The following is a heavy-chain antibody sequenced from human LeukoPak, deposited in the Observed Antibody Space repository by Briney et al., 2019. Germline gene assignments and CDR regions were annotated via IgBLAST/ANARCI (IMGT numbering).Heavy chain of an antibody. CDR2: INHSGST. CDR3: AGAHSSGYYPLDY. Sequence: PSETLSLTCAVYGGSFSGYYWSWIRQPPGKRLEWIGEINHSGSTNYNPSLKSRVTISVDTSKNQFSLKLSSVTAADTAVYYCAGAHSSGYYPLDYWGQGTLVTVSS. V-gene: IGHV4-34*01. J-gene: IGHJ4*02. CDR1: GGSFSGYY. D-gene: IGHD3-22*01.